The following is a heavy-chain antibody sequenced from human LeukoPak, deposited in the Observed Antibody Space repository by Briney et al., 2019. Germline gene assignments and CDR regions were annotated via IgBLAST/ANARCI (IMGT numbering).Heavy chain of an antibody. Sequence: WVRRTTEKKLEWVSAIAGSGATPYYADSVKGRFTISKDNSKNTLYLQMNSLRVEDTAVYYCARSTVITTKKYYFDYWGQGTLVTVSS. J-gene: IGHJ4*02. CDR2: IAGSGATP. D-gene: IGHD4-17*01. V-gene: IGHV3-23*01. CDR3: ARSTVITTKKYYFDY.